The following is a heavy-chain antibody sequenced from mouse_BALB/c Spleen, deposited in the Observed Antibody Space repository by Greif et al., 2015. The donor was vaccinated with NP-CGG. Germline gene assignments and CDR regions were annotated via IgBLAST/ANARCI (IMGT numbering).Heavy chain of an antibody. Sequence: EVQGVESGGGLVKPGGSLKLSCAASGFTFSSYAMSWVRQTPEKRLEWVASISSGGSTYYPDSVKGRFTISRDNARNILYLQMSSLRSEETAMYYCAQIYYDYDGWFAYWGQGTLVTVAA. D-gene: IGHD2-4*01. CDR2: ISSGGST. V-gene: IGHV5-6-5*01. J-gene: IGHJ3*01. CDR3: AQIYYDYDGWFAY. CDR1: GFTFSSYA.